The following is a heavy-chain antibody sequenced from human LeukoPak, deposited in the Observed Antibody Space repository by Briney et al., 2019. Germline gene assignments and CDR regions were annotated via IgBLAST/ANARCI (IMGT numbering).Heavy chain of an antibody. CDR3: ATQYCSSTSCYPYWVDY. CDR2: ISAYNGNT. D-gene: IGHD2-2*01. Sequence: ASVTVSFKASVYTFTSYGISWVRQAPGQGGEWMGWISAYNGNTNYTQKLQGRVTMTTDTSTSTAYMELRSLRSDDTAVYYCATQYCSSTSCYPYWVDYWGQGTLVTVSS. J-gene: IGHJ4*02. V-gene: IGHV1-18*01. CDR1: VYTFTSYG.